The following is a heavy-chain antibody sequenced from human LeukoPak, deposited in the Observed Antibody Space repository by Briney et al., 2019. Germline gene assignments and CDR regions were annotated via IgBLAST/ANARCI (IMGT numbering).Heavy chain of an antibody. CDR2: INPTGGST. Sequence: ASVKVSCKASGYTFTSYYMHWVRQAPGRGLEWMGIINPTGGSTGYAQKFQGRVTMTRDMSTSTDYMELSSLRSEDTAIYYCARDNSVGDNAWWFDPWGQGTLVTVSS. J-gene: IGHJ5*02. V-gene: IGHV1-46*01. D-gene: IGHD1-26*01. CDR3: ARDNSVGDNAWWFDP. CDR1: GYTFTSYY.